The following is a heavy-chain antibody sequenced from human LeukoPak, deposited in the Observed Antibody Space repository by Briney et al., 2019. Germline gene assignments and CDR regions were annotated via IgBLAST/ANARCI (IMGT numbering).Heavy chain of an antibody. Sequence: SETLSLTCTVSGGSISSYYWSWIRQPPGKGLEWIGYIYYSGSTNYNPSLKSRVTISVDTSKNQFSLKLSSVTAADTAVYYCAREGYWNYYYYMDVWGKGTTVTVSS. V-gene: IGHV4-59*01. D-gene: IGHD1-1*01. J-gene: IGHJ6*03. CDR3: AREGYWNYYYYMDV. CDR2: IYYSGST. CDR1: GGSISSYY.